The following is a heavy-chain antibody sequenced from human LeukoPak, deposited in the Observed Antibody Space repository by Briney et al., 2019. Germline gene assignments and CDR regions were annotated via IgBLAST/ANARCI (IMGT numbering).Heavy chain of an antibody. CDR2: INHSGST. V-gene: IGHV4-34*01. D-gene: IGHD5-24*01. Sequence: SETLSLTCAVYGGSFSGYYWSWIRQPPGKGLEWIGEINHSGSTSYNPSLKSRVTISVDTSKNQFSLKLSSVTAADTAVYYCARGSSYGYNYITYYYYYMDVWGKGTTVTVSS. CDR3: ARGSSYGYNYITYYYYYMDV. CDR1: GGSFSGYY. J-gene: IGHJ6*03.